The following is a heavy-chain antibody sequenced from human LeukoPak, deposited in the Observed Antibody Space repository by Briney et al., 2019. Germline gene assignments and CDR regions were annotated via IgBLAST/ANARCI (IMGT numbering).Heavy chain of an antibody. CDR1: GGSISSGGYY. D-gene: IGHD6-13*01. CDR2: FYHSGST. Sequence: SETLSLTCTVSGGSISSGGYYWSWIRQPPGKGLEWIGYFYHSGSTYYNPSLKSRVTISVDRSKNQFSLKLSSVTAADTAVYYCARSRYSSSWWEWGQGTLVTVSS. V-gene: IGHV4-30-2*01. CDR3: ARSRYSSSWWE. J-gene: IGHJ4*02.